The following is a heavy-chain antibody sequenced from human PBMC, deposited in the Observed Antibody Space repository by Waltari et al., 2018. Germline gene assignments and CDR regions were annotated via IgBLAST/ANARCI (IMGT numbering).Heavy chain of an antibody. J-gene: IGHJ6*02. Sequence: EVQLLVSGRGLVQPGGSLSLSCAASGCSFRSYSMSWVRPGPGKGLEWVSAISGSGGSTYYADSVKGRFTISRDNSKNTLYLQMNSLRAEDTAVYYCAKAKTYYYYYGMDVWGQGTTVTVSS. CDR2: ISGSGGST. CDR3: AKAKTYYYYYGMDV. CDR1: GCSFRSYS. V-gene: IGHV3-23*01.